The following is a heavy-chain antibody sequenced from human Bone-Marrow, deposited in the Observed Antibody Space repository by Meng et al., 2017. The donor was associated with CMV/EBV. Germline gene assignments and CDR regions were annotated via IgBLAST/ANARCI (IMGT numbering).Heavy chain of an antibody. J-gene: IGHJ5*02. Sequence: SETLSLTCTVSGGSISSYYWSWIRQPPGKGLEWIGYIYYSGSTNYNPSLKSRVTISVDTSKNQFSLKLSSVTAADTAVYFCARDIEWTYAFGWFDPWGQGTLVTVSS. CDR2: IYYSGST. D-gene: IGHD1-26*01. CDR1: GGSISSYY. CDR3: ARDIEWTYAFGWFDP. V-gene: IGHV4-59*01.